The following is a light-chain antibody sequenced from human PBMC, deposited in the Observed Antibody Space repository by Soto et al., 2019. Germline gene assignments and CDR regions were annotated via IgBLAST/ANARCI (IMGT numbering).Light chain of an antibody. CDR2: DAS. Sequence: EIVLTQFPATLSFSPGERATLSCRASQSVSTFLAWYQQKPGQAPRLVVYDASKRATGIPARFSGSGPGTDFPLTISSLEPEHFAVYYCQQRSSWRVTFVGWTKGAIK. J-gene: IGKJ4*01. V-gene: IGKV3-11*01. CDR1: QSVSTF. CDR3: QQRSSWRVT.